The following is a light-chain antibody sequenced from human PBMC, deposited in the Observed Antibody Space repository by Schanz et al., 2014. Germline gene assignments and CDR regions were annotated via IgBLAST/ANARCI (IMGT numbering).Light chain of an antibody. CDR3: HQYGSSPIT. Sequence: DIQMTQSPSTLSASVGDRVTITCRARQSISSWLAWYQQKPGKAPKLLIYKASSLESGVPSRFSGSGSGTEFTLTISRLEPEDFAVFFCHQYGSSPITFGQGTRLDI. CDR1: QSISSW. V-gene: IGKV1-5*03. CDR2: KAS. J-gene: IGKJ5*01.